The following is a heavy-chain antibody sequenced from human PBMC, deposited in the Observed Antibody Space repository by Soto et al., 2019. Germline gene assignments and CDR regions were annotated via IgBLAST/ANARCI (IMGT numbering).Heavy chain of an antibody. Sequence: GGSLRLSCAASGFTFSSYAMHWVRQAPGKGLEYVSAISSNGGSTYYANSVKGRFTISRDNSKNTLYLQMGSLRAEDMAVYYCARVMGSGWYPTYDYWGQGILVTVSS. CDR3: ARVMGSGWYPTYDY. V-gene: IGHV3-64*01. CDR2: ISSNGGST. D-gene: IGHD6-19*01. J-gene: IGHJ4*02. CDR1: GFTFSSYA.